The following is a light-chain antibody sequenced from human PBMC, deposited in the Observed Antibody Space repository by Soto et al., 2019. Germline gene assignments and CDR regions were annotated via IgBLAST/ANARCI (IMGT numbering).Light chain of an antibody. CDR3: SSFTSSTTVV. Sequence: QSALTQPASVSGSPGQSITISCTGTTSDVGRYDYVSWYQQHPGKVPKPMIYDVNNGPSGVSNRFSGSKSGNTASLTISGLQADDEADYYCSSFTSSTTVVFGGGTKLTVL. CDR2: DVN. V-gene: IGLV2-14*03. CDR1: TSDVGRYDY. J-gene: IGLJ2*01.